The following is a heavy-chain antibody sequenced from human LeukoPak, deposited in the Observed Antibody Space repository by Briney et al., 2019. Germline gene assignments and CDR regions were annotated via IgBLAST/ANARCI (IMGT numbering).Heavy chain of an antibody. Sequence: PSETLSLTCSVSGGSITSHFWSWIRQPPGKGLEWIGYLYYSGNSDYNPSLKSRVTISVDTSKNQFSLKLSSVTAADTAVYYGARHTSDGYGPAPYGFDIWGQGTMVTVSS. D-gene: IGHD2-2*03. CDR3: ARHTSDGYGPAPYGFDI. CDR1: GGSITSHF. J-gene: IGHJ3*02. CDR2: LYYSGNS. V-gene: IGHV4-59*08.